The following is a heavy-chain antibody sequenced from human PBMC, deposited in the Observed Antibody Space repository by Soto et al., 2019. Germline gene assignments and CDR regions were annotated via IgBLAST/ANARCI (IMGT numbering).Heavy chain of an antibody. J-gene: IGHJ4*02. CDR3: AKAPNWIGPNYFDY. CDR1: GFTFSSYW. D-gene: IGHD1-1*01. CDR2: INTEGSNI. Sequence: GGSLRLSCAASGFTFSSYWMHWVRRAPGKGLVWVSRINTEGSNIDYADSVKGRFTISRDNAKNTLYLQMNSLRAEDTALYYCAKAPNWIGPNYFDYWGQGTLVTVSS. V-gene: IGHV3-74*01.